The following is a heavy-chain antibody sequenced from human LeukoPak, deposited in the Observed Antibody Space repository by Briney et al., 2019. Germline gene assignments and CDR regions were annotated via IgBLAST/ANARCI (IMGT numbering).Heavy chain of an antibody. Sequence: SVKVSCKASGGTFSSYAISWVRQAPGQGLEWMGGIIPIFGTANYAQKFQGRVTITADKSTSTAYMELSSLRSEDTAVYYCARGQSQRHYYDSSGYSPFDYWGQGTLVTVSS. J-gene: IGHJ4*02. CDR2: IIPIFGTA. CDR1: GGTFSSYA. V-gene: IGHV1-69*06. CDR3: ARGQSQRHYYDSSGYSPFDY. D-gene: IGHD3-22*01.